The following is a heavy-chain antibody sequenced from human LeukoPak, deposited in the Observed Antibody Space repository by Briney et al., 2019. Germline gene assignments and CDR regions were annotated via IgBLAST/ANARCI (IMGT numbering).Heavy chain of an antibody. Sequence: ASVKVSCKASGYTFTSYDINWVRQATGQGLEWMGWMNPNSGNTGYAHKFQGRVTMTRNTSISTAYMELSSLRSEDTAVYYCARRTRELGYCSGGTWYHDAFDIWGQGTMVTVS. CDR3: ARRTRELGYCSGGTWYHDAFDI. D-gene: IGHD2-15*01. CDR1: GYTFTSYD. CDR2: MNPNSGNT. J-gene: IGHJ3*02. V-gene: IGHV1-8*01.